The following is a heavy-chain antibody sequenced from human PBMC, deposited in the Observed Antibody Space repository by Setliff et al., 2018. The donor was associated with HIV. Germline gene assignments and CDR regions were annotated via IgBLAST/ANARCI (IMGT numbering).Heavy chain of an antibody. V-gene: IGHV4-39*01. D-gene: IGHD3-10*01. Sequence: SETLSLTCTVSGGSITWTPYYWGWIRQPPGKGLEWIGSIHHSGTAYDNPSLKSRVTISVDPSKNQILLRLSSVTAADTAVYYCARLSGGMVPNYWGQGTLVTVSS. CDR3: ARLSGGMVPNY. J-gene: IGHJ4*02. CDR1: GGSITWTPYY. CDR2: IHHSGTA.